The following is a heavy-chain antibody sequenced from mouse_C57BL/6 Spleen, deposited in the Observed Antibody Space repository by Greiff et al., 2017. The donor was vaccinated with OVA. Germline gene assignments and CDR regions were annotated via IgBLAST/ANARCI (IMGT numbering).Heavy chain of an antibody. CDR2: IDPSDSYT. D-gene: IGHD2-4*01. CDR3: ARSGHHDYGGFAY. CDR1: GYTFTSYW. J-gene: IGHJ3*01. Sequence: QVQLQQPGAELVKPGASVKLSCKASGYTFTSYWMQWVKQRPGQGLEWIGEIDPSDSYTNYNQKFKGKATLTVDTSSSTAYMQLSSLTSEDSAVYYCARSGHHDYGGFAYWGQGTLVTVSA. V-gene: IGHV1-50*01.